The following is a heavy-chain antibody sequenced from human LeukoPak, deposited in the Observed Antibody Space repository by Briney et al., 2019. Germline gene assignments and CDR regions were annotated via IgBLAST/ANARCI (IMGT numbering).Heavy chain of an antibody. CDR3: ARLRERTFDP. D-gene: IGHD1-1*01. Sequence: KPSETLSLTRAVSGYSISTGYYWGWIRQPPGKGLEWIGSIFHSRITYYSPSLESRVTISVDTSKNQFSLKLSSVTAADTAVYYCARLRERTFDPWGQGTLVTVSS. CDR1: GYSISTGYY. CDR2: IFHSRIT. V-gene: IGHV4-38-2*01. J-gene: IGHJ5*02.